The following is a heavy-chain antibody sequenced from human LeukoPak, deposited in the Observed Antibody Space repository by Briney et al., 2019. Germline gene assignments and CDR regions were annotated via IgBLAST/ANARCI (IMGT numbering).Heavy chain of an antibody. Sequence: SETLSLTCTVSGGSISSGVYYWSWIRQHPGKGLEWIGYIYYSGSTYYNPSLKSRVTISVDTSKNQFSLKLSSVTAADTAAYYCARVADSSGWYGGLFDYWGQGTLVTVSS. CDR1: GGSISSGVYY. V-gene: IGHV4-31*03. CDR2: IYYSGST. D-gene: IGHD6-19*01. J-gene: IGHJ4*02. CDR3: ARVADSSGWYGGLFDY.